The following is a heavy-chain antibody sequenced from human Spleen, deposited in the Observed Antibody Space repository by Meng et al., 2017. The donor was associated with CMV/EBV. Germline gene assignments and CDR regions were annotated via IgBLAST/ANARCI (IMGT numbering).Heavy chain of an antibody. Sequence: CAISGDSISSRSAAWTWIRHSPSRGLEWLGRAYCRSRWFDDYASSATSRIPLSPGTSKDQFSLQLDSVTPEDATVYYYARESTRLSPWGQGTLVTVSS. CDR1: GDSISSRSAA. J-gene: IGHJ5*02. CDR3: ARESTRLSP. V-gene: IGHV6-1*01. CDR2: AYCRSRWFD. D-gene: IGHD4-11*01.